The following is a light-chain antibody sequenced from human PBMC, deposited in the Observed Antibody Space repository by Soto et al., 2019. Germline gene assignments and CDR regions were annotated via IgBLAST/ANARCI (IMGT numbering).Light chain of an antibody. Sequence: AIRMTQSPSSLSASTGDRVTITCRASQGISSYLAWYQQKPGKAPKLLIYAASTLQSGVPSRFSGSGSGTDFTLTISCLQSEDFATYYWQQYYSYPRGTFGPGTKVDIK. J-gene: IGKJ3*01. CDR3: QQYYSYPRGT. CDR1: QGISSY. CDR2: AAS. V-gene: IGKV1-8*01.